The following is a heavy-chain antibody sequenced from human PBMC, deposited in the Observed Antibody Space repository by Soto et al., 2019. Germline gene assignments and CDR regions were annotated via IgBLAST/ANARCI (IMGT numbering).Heavy chain of an antibody. CDR2: INPGTGIT. V-gene: IGHV1-46*01. CDR1: GYTFSNYY. CDR3: ARLSGSYWYFDY. D-gene: IGHD1-26*01. J-gene: IGHJ4*02. Sequence: AAVKVSCNASGYTFSNYYLHWVRQAPGQGLEWMGIINPGTGITSGAQKFQGRITMTRDTSTSTVYMELSSLTSEDTAVYYCARLSGSYWYFDYWGQGTLVNVFS.